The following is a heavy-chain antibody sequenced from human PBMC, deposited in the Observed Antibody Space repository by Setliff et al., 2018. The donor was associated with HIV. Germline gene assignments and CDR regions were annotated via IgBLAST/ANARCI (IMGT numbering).Heavy chain of an antibody. CDR1: GYTFTAYY. Sequence: ASVKVSCKSSGYTFTAYYIHWVRQAPGQGLEWMGGIIPIFGTANYAQKFEGRVTITADKSTSTAYMEVNSLRFEDTAVYYCARVFYYSAGSYSLDYWGQETLVTVSS. V-gene: IGHV1-69*06. D-gene: IGHD3-10*01. J-gene: IGHJ4*01. CDR2: IIPIFGTA. CDR3: ARVFYYSAGSYSLDY.